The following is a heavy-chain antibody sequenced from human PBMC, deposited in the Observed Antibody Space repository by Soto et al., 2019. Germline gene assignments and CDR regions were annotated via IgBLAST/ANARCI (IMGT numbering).Heavy chain of an antibody. J-gene: IGHJ4*02. CDR1: GYTFSDYY. D-gene: IGHD2-21*01. CDR2: INPNSGGT. V-gene: IGHV1-2*02. Sequence: GASVKVSCKASGYTFSDYYLHWVRQAPGQGLECRGWINPNSGGTKYAQKFQGRVTMTRDVSVSTACLELNRLRSGDTAVYWGARVIPVADRPGIGFWGQGTLVTVSS. CDR3: ARVIPVADRPGIGF.